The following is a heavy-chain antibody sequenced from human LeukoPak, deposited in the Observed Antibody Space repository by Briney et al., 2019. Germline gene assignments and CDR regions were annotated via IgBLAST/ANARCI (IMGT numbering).Heavy chain of an antibody. D-gene: IGHD3-10*01. CDR2: IYHSGST. CDR1: GYSISSGYY. CDR3: ARGPGYYYGSGSYDY. Sequence: SETLSLTCTVSGYSISSGYYWGWIRQPPGKGLEWIGSIYHSGSTYYNPSLKSRVTISVDTSKNQFSLKLSSVTAADTAVYYCARGPGYYYGSGSYDYWGQGTLVTVSS. V-gene: IGHV4-38-2*02. J-gene: IGHJ4*02.